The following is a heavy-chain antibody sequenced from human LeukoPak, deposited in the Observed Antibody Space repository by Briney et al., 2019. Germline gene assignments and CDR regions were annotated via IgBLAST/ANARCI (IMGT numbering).Heavy chain of an antibody. J-gene: IGHJ3*02. CDR3: AKDLTLGINYYGSGRVADDAFDI. CDR2: ITPGGGT. D-gene: IGHD3-10*01. CDR1: EFTFSSYV. V-gene: IGHV3-23*01. Sequence: GGSLRLSCAASEFTFSSYVMAWVRQAPGKGLEWVSTITPGGGTYYADSVKGRFTISRDNSKNTLYLQMNSLRAEDTAVYYCAKDLTLGINYYGSGRVADDAFDIWGQGTMVTVSS.